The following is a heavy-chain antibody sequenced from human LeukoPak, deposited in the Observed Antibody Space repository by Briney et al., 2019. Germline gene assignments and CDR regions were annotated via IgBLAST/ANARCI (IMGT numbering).Heavy chain of an antibody. V-gene: IGHV1-2*02. D-gene: IGHD4-4*01. CDR3: ARDFMTAVTYWFDP. CDR2: INPNSGGT. J-gene: IGHJ5*02. Sequence: SVKVSCKASGYTFTGYYMHWVRQAPGQGLEWMGWINPNSGGTNYAQKFQGRVTMTRDTSISTAYMELSRLRSDDTAVYYCARDFMTAVTYWFDPWGQGTLVTVSS. CDR1: GYTFTGYY.